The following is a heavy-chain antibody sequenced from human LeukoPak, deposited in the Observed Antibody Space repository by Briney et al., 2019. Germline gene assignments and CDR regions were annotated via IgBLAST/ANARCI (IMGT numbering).Heavy chain of an antibody. D-gene: IGHD1-26*01. Sequence: PSETLSLTCTVSGGSISSSSYDWGWIRQPPGKGLEWIGSIYYSGSTYYNPSLKSRVTISVDTSKNQFSLKLSSVTAADTAVYYCARRPELLRETPFDYWGQGTLVTVSS. CDR3: ARRPELLRETPFDY. CDR2: IYYSGST. CDR1: GGSISSSSYD. J-gene: IGHJ4*02. V-gene: IGHV4-39*01.